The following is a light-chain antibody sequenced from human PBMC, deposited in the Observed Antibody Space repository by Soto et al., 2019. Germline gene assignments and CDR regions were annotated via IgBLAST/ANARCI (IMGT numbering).Light chain of an antibody. CDR1: QSVSSRY. J-gene: IGKJ4*01. CDR3: QQYGSSLALT. Sequence: EIVLTQSPGTLSLSPGERATLSCRASQSVSSRYLAWYQQKHGQAPRLLIYGASSRANGIPDGFSGSGSGTDFTLTICRLEPEDFAVYYCQQYGSSLALTFGGGTKVDIK. V-gene: IGKV3-20*01. CDR2: GAS.